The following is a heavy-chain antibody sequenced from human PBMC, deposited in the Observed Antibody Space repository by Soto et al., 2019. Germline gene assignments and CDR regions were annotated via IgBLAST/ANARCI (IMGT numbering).Heavy chain of an antibody. CDR1: GGTFSSYA. CDR3: ERNRYYYDSSGSDYYYYGMDV. J-gene: IGHJ6*02. Sequence: SVKVSCKASGGTFSSYAISWVRQAPGQGLEWMGGIIPIFGTANYAQKFQGRVTITADESTSTAYMELSSLKSEDTAVYYCERNRYYYDSSGSDYYYYGMDVWGQGTTVTVSS. V-gene: IGHV1-69*13. CDR2: IIPIFGTA. D-gene: IGHD3-22*01.